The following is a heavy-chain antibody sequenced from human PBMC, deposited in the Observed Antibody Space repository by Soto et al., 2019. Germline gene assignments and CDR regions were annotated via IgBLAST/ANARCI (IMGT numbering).Heavy chain of an antibody. CDR3: ASLYGDYVSY. D-gene: IGHD4-17*01. CDR2: ISYSGIT. Sequence: SETLSLTCTVSGGSISSSSYYWGWIRQPPGTGLEWIGTISYSGITYYNPSLKTRVTISVDTSNNQFSLKLSSVTAAYSSVYYCASLYGDYVSYWGQGTLVTVSS. V-gene: IGHV4-39*01. CDR1: GGSISSSSYY. J-gene: IGHJ4*02.